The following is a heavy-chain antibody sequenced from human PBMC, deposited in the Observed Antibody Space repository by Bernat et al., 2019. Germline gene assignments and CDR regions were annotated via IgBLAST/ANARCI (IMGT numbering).Heavy chain of an antibody. Sequence: QVQLVQSGAEVKKPGASVKVSCKASGYTFTSYGISWVRQAPGQGLEWMGWISAYNGNTNYAQKLQGRVTMTTDTSTSTAYMELRSLRSEDTAVYYCARDNVLLWFGELGYYFAYWGQGTLVTVSS. CDR1: GYTFTSYG. CDR3: ARDNVLLWFGELGYYFAY. J-gene: IGHJ4*02. V-gene: IGHV1-18*01. CDR2: ISAYNGNT. D-gene: IGHD3-10*01.